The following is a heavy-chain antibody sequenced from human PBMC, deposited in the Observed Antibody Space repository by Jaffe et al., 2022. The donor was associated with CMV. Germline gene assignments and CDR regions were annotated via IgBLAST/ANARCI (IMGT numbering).Heavy chain of an antibody. V-gene: IGHV3-15*01. J-gene: IGHJ4*02. D-gene: IGHD2-2*01. CDR3: TTALVPAAFFDY. CDR2: IKSKTDGGTT. Sequence: EVQLVESGGGLVKPGGSLRLSCAASGFTFSNAWMSWVRQAPGKGLEWVGRIKSKTDGGTTDYAAPVKGRFTISRDDSKNTLYLQMNSLKTEDTAVYYCTTALVPAAFFDYWGQGTLVTVSS. CDR1: GFTFSNAW.